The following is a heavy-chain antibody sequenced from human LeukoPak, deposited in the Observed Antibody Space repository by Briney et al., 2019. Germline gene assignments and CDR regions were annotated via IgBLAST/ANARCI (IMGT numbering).Heavy chain of an antibody. J-gene: IGHJ4*02. CDR2: INPNSGGT. Sequence: GASVKVSCKASGYTFTGYYMHWVRQAPGQGLEWMGRINPNSGGTNYAQKFQGRVTMTRDTSISTAYMELSRLRSDDTAVYYCARDTAVAGPRVGFDYWGQGTLVTVSS. D-gene: IGHD6-19*01. CDR1: GYTFTGYY. CDR3: ARDTAVAGPRVGFDY. V-gene: IGHV1-2*06.